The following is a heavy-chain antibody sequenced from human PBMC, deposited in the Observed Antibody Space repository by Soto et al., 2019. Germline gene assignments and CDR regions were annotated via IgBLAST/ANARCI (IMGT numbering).Heavy chain of an antibody. CDR1: GGSISSGDYY. CDR2: IYYSGST. CDR3: ARGGTYHELVPDN. D-gene: IGHD3-16*02. J-gene: IGHJ4*02. Sequence: PSETLSLTCTVSGGSISSGDYYCSCIRQPPGKGLEWIGYIYYSGSTYYNPSLKSRVTISVDTSKNQFSLKLSSVTAADTVVYFCARGGTYHELVPDNWGQGTLVTVSS. V-gene: IGHV4-30-4*01.